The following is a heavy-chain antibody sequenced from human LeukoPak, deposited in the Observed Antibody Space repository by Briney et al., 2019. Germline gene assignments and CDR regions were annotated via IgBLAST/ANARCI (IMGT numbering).Heavy chain of an antibody. CDR2: IIPIFGTA. J-gene: IGHJ6*02. D-gene: IGHD2-15*01. V-gene: IGHV1-69*13. CDR3: ARGSSGGSPYYYYYGMDV. CDR1: GYTFTSYG. Sequence: SVKVSCKASGYTFTSYGISWVRQAPGQGLEWMGGIIPIFGTANYAQKFQGRVTITADESTSTAYMELSSLRSEDTAVYYCARGSSGGSPYYYYYGMDVWGQGTTVTVSS.